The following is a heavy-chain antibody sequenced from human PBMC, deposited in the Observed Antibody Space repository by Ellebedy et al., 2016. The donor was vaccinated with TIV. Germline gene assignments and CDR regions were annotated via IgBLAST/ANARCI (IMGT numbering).Heavy chain of an antibody. CDR3: ARDHPLGIENFDY. J-gene: IGHJ4*02. Sequence: GESLKISCAASGFTFSSYWMHWVRQAPGQGLVWVSRINSDGSSTSYADSVKGRFTISRDNAKNTLYLQMNSLRAEGTAVYYCARDHPLGIENFDYWGQGTLVTVSS. CDR1: GFTFSSYW. D-gene: IGHD7-27*01. CDR2: INSDGSST. V-gene: IGHV3-74*01.